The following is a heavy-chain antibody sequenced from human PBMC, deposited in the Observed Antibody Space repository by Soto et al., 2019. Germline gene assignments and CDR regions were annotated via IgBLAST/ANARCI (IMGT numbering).Heavy chain of an antibody. CDR3: ARGSECRGYCLKKYTWLDP. J-gene: IGHJ5*02. CDR2: IIPIFDSP. Sequence: GSSVKVSCMASGCSFSTYAFSWVRQAPGHGREWMGGIIPIFDSPYYAQSFQGRVTIAADRSTSTVYMELSSLTPEDTAVYYCARGSECRGYCLKKYTWLDPWGQGTLVTVSS. V-gene: IGHV1-69*06. CDR1: GCSFSTYA. D-gene: IGHD2-15*01.